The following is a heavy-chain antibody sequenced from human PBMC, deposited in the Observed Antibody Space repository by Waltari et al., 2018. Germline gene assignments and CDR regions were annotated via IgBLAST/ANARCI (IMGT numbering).Heavy chain of an antibody. J-gene: IGHJ4*02. V-gene: IGHV4-59*01. CDR3: ARVGHYYDSSGYYPFDY. D-gene: IGHD3-22*01. CDR1: GGSISSYY. Sequence: QVQLQESGPGLVKPSETLSLTCTVSGGSISSYYWSWISQPPGKGLEWIGYIYYSGSTNYNPSLKSRVTISVDTSKNQFSLKLSSVTAADTAVYYCARVGHYYDSSGYYPFDYWGQGTLVTVSS. CDR2: IYYSGST.